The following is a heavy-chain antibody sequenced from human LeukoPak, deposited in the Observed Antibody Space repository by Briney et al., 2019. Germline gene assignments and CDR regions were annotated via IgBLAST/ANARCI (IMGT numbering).Heavy chain of an antibody. CDR3: ARHARSGVTAFGQFWYFDL. CDR1: NDSINKFY. Sequence: SETLSLTCNVSNDSINKFYWSWIRQPPGKGLEWIGYISYSGITDYNPSLKSRVTFSIDTSKNQFSLKLTSVTAADTAVYYCARHARSGVTAFGQFWYFDLWGRGTPVTVSS. CDR2: ISYSGIT. J-gene: IGHJ2*01. D-gene: IGHD2-21*02. V-gene: IGHV4-59*08.